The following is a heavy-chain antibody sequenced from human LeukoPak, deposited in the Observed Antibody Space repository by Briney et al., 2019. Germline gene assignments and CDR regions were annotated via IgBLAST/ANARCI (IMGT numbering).Heavy chain of an antibody. CDR1: GYSISSGYY. D-gene: IGHD3-10*01. CDR2: IYHSGST. J-gene: IGHJ6*03. V-gene: IGHV4-38-2*02. CDR3: ARARITMVRGVIITPMDYYYYMDV. Sequence: SETLSLTCTVSGYSISSGYYWGWIRQPPGKGLEWIGSIYHSGSTYYNPSLKSRVTISVDTSKNQFSLKLSSVTAADTAVYYCARARITMVRGVIITPMDYYYYMDVWGKGTTVTISS.